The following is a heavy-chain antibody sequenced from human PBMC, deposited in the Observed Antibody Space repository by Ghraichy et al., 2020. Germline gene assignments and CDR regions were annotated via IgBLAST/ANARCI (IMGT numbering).Heavy chain of an antibody. CDR1: GGSFSGYY. Sequence: SETLSLTCAVYGGSFSGYYWSWIRQPPGKGLEWIGEINHSGSTNYNPSLKSRVTISVDTSKNQFSLKLSSVTAADTAVYYCASWAPNDVVPAAIFGGILDYYGMDVWGQGTTVTVS. CDR3: ASWAPNDVVPAAIFGGILDYYGMDV. CDR2: INHSGST. J-gene: IGHJ6*02. D-gene: IGHD2-2*01. V-gene: IGHV4-34*01.